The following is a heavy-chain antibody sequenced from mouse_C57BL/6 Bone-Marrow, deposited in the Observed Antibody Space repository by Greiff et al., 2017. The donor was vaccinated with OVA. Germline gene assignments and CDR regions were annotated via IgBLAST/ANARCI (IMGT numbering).Heavy chain of an antibody. Sequence: DVKLVESGGGLVQPGGSLSLSCAASGFTFTDYYMSWVRQPPGKALAWLGFIRNKANGYTTEYSASVKGRFTISRDNSQSILYLQMNALRAEDSATYYCARYTGYRFDYWGQGTTLTVSS. CDR2: IRNKANGYTT. CDR3: ARYTGYRFDY. V-gene: IGHV7-3*01. J-gene: IGHJ2*01. CDR1: GFTFTDYY. D-gene: IGHD3-1*01.